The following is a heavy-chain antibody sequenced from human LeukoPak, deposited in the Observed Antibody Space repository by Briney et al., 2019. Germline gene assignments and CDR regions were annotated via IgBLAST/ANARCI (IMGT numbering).Heavy chain of an antibody. J-gene: IGHJ4*02. V-gene: IGHV4-4*07. D-gene: IGHD6-13*01. CDR3: ARDVGGSWYIFGYDY. CDR1: GGSLSGYY. CDR2: IYTSGST. Sequence: PSETLSLTCAVSGGSLSGYYWTWIRQPAGKGLEWIGRIYTSGSTNYNPSLKSRVTISVDTSKNQFSLKLSSVTAADTAVYYCARDVGGSWYIFGYDYWGQGTLVTVSS.